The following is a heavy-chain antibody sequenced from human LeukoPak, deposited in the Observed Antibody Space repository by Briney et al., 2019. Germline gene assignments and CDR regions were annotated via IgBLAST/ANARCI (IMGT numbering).Heavy chain of an antibody. D-gene: IGHD5-18*01. CDR3: ARGNTGGNDY. V-gene: IGHV1-46*01. J-gene: IGHJ4*02. CDR2: IDPSGGSS. Sequence: VKVSCKASGYTFITYYIHWVRQAPGQGLEWMGIIDPSGGSSGYAPQLHGRVTMTRDTSTSTVYMELSNLRSEDTAVYYCARGNTGGNDYWGQGTLVTVSS. CDR1: GYTFITYY.